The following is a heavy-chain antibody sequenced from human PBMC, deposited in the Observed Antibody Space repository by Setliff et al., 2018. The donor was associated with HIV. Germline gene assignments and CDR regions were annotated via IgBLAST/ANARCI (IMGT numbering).Heavy chain of an antibody. J-gene: IGHJ6*03. CDR1: GGSISNHY. V-gene: IGHV4-59*11. CDR3: ARGYSSGWTYYYFYYMDV. CDR2: ISYSGST. Sequence: SETLSLTCTVSGGSISNHYWSWIRQPPGKGLEWIGYISYSGSTNYNPSLKSRVTISIDTSKNKFSLKLSSVTAADTAVYYCARGYSSGWTYYYFYYMDVWGKGTTVTVSS. D-gene: IGHD6-19*01.